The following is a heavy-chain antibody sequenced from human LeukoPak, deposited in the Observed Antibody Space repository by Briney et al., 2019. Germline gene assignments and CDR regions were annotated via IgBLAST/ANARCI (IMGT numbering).Heavy chain of an antibody. V-gene: IGHV1-46*01. CDR1: GYTFTSYY. CDR3: ARDQRFWSGYYVHGAFDI. J-gene: IGHJ3*02. D-gene: IGHD3-3*01. CDR2: INPSGGST. Sequence: ASVKVSCKASGYTFTSYYMHWVRQAPGQGLEWMGIINPSGGSTSYAQKFQGRVTMTRDMSTSTVYMELSSLRPEDTAVYYCARDQRFWSGYYVHGAFDIWGQGTMVTVSS.